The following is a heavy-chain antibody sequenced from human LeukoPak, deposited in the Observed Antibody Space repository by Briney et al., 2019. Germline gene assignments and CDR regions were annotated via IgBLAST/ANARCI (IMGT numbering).Heavy chain of an antibody. Sequence: GGSLRLSCAASGFTFSSYAMSWVRQAPGKGLEWVSAISGSGGSTYYADSVKGRFTISRDNSKNTLYLQMNSLGAEDTAVYYCAKPGSSSWYGDYFDYWGQGTLVTVSS. CDR1: GFTFSSYA. D-gene: IGHD6-13*01. V-gene: IGHV3-23*01. J-gene: IGHJ4*02. CDR3: AKPGSSSWYGDYFDY. CDR2: ISGSGGST.